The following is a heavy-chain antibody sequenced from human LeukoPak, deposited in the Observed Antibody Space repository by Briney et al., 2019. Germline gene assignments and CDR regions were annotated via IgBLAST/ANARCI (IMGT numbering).Heavy chain of an antibody. CDR1: GFTFSSYA. CDR2: ISGSDGHT. V-gene: IGHV3-23*01. D-gene: IGHD6-19*01. J-gene: IGHJ4*02. Sequence: GGSLRLSCAASGFTFSSYAMSWVRQAPGKGLEWVSAISGSDGHTYYADAVKGRFTISRDNSKNTLYLQMNSLRAEDTAVYYCARSSVGWHDYWGQGTLVTVSS. CDR3: ARSSVGWHDY.